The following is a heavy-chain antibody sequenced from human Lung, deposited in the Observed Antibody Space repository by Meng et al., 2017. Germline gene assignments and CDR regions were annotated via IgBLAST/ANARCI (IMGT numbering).Heavy chain of an antibody. CDR2: ISYDGSYK. V-gene: IGHV3-30*01. CDR3: ARDLGRETYFFDY. Sequence: HVQLVVSGGGAVQPGRSLRLSRPTSGFTFSTHAMHWVRQAPGKGLEWVAIISYDGSYKYYADSVQGRFTISRDNSKNTLYLQMNSLTTEDTAVYYCARDLGRETYFFDYWGQGTLVTVSS. CDR1: GFTFSTHA. J-gene: IGHJ4*02. D-gene: IGHD2/OR15-2a*01.